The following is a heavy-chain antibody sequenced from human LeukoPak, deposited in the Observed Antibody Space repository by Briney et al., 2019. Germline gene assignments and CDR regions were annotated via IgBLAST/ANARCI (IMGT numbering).Heavy chain of an antibody. Sequence: GGSLRLSCAASGFTFSSYGMHWVRQAPGKGLEWVAVISYDGSNKYYADSVKGRFTISRDNSKNTLYLRMNSLRAEDTAVYYCAKEYYHDSSGYYWGQGTLVTVSS. CDR2: ISYDGSNK. CDR3: AKEYYHDSSGYY. J-gene: IGHJ4*02. CDR1: GFTFSSYG. V-gene: IGHV3-30*18. D-gene: IGHD3-22*01.